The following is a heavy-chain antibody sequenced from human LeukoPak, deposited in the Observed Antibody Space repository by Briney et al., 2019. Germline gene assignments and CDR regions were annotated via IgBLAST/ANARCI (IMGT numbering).Heavy chain of an antibody. CDR3: ARDQSGWQDY. D-gene: IGHD6-19*01. CDR1: GFTFSSYG. CDR2: IWYDGSNK. J-gene: IGHJ4*02. Sequence: GRSLRLSCAASGFTFSSYGMHWVRQTPGKGLEWVAVIWYDGSNKYYADSVKGRFTISRDNSKNTLYLQMNSLRAEDTAVYYYARDQSGWQDYWGQGTLVTVSS. V-gene: IGHV3-33*01.